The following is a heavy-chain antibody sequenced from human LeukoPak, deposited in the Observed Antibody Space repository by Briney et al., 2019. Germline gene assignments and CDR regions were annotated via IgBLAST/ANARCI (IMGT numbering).Heavy chain of an antibody. Sequence: GGSLRLSCAASRFTFSSYGMHWVRQAPGKGLEWVAFIQYDGSNKYYADSVKGRFTISRDNSKNTLYLQMNSLRVEDTAVYYCAKDRPPKVETNTDFDYWGQGTLVTVSS. CDR1: RFTFSSYG. V-gene: IGHV3-30*02. CDR2: IQYDGSNK. D-gene: IGHD1-26*01. J-gene: IGHJ4*02. CDR3: AKDRPPKVETNTDFDY.